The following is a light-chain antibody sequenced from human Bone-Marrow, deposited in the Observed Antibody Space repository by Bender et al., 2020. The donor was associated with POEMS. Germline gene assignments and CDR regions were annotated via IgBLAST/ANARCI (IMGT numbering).Light chain of an antibody. Sequence: QSALTQPASMSGSPGQSITISCTETRSDVGPYDYVSWYQQSPGKAPKLIIYDVISRPSGISNRFSGSKSGNTASLTISGLQAEDEADYYCNSYTTTSTLVFGTGTKVTVL. CDR2: DVI. V-gene: IGLV2-14*01. J-gene: IGLJ1*01. CDR1: RSDVGPYDY. CDR3: NSYTTTSTLV.